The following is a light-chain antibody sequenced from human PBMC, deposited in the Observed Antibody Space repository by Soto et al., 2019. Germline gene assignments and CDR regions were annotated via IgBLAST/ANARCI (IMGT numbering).Light chain of an antibody. CDR2: LGS. CDR1: KSLLDSNGYNC. Sequence: DIVMTQSPLSLPVTPGEPAAISCRSSKSLLDSNGYNCLERYLQKPGQSPQLLIYLGSNRASGVPDRVSGSGSCTEFTLTISRVEAEDVGVYYCIQSLQTPLTFGQGSKVVI. J-gene: IGKJ1*01. CDR3: IQSLQTPLT. V-gene: IGKV2-28*01.